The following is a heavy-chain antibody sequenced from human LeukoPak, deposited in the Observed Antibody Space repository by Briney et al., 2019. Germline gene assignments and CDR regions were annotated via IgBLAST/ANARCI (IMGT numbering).Heavy chain of an antibody. CDR1: GASISSSAYY. CDR3: ARDNSGATLWAPRGPRLFDY. V-gene: IGHV4-39*07. Sequence: PSETLSLTCIISGASISSSAYYWGWIRQPPGKGLEWIGTIYYSGNTYYNPSLQSRVTISVDTSKNQFSLKLSSVTAADTAVYYCARDNSGATLWAPRGPRLFDYWGQGTLVTVSS. CDR2: IYYSGNT. J-gene: IGHJ4*02. D-gene: IGHD1-1*01.